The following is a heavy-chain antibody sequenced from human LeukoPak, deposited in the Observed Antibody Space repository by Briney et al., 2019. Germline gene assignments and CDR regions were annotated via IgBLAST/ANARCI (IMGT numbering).Heavy chain of an antibody. CDR2: ISSGGTT. Sequence: PSETLSLTCTVSGGSISSSYWTWIRQSSGKGLEWIGYISSGGTTNSNPSLKSRVTISIDTSKNQFSLKLTSVSAADTAVYYCARDVYTTSAWGWFDPWGQGTLVIVS. CDR3: ARDVYTTSAWGWFDP. V-gene: IGHV4-59*01. J-gene: IGHJ5*02. CDR1: GGSISSSY. D-gene: IGHD7-27*01.